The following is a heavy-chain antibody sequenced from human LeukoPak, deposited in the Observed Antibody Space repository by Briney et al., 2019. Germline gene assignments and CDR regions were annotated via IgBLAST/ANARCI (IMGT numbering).Heavy chain of an antibody. V-gene: IGHV1-46*01. CDR3: AMVGSGSYSLDY. CDR2: ISPSGGST. D-gene: IGHD3-10*01. CDR1: LYTFTINY. Sequence: ASLRVSSKAFLYTFTINYMHWVRQAPGQGPEWRGVISPSGGSTNYAQKFQGRVTITAEKSTSTAYMELSSLRSEDTAVYYCAMVGSGSYSLDYWGQGTLVTVSS. J-gene: IGHJ4*02.